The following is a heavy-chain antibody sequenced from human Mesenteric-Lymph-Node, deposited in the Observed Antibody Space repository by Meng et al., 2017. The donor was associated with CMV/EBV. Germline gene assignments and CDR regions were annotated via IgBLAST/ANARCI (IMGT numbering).Heavy chain of an antibody. CDR1: GYTFTGYY. D-gene: IGHD6-13*01. V-gene: IGHV1-2*02. CDR2: INPNSGGT. J-gene: IGHJ6*02. Sequence: ASVKVSCKASGYTFTGYYMHWVRQAPGQGLEWMGWINPNSGGTNYAQKFQGRVTMTRDTSISTAYMELSRLRSDDTAVYYCARGEKVASRYSSSWYHRGHYYGMDVWGQGTTVTVSS. CDR3: ARGEKVASRYSSSWYHRGHYYGMDV.